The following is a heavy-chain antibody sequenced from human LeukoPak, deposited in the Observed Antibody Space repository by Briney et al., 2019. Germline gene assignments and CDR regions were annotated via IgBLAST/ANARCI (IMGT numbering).Heavy chain of an antibody. D-gene: IGHD4-17*01. CDR2: TYSGGST. J-gene: IGHJ4*02. V-gene: IGHV3-53*01. CDR1: GFTVSSNY. CDR3: AREIHYGEPDY. Sequence: PGGSLRLSCAASGFTVSSNYMSWVRQAPGKGLEWVSVTYSGGSTYYADSVKGRFTISRDNSKNTLYLQINSLRIEDTAAYYCAREIHYGEPDYWGQGTLVTVSS.